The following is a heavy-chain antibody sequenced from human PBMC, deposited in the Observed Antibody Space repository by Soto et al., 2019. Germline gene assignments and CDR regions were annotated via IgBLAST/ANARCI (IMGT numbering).Heavy chain of an antibody. D-gene: IGHD4-17*01. V-gene: IGHV3-21*06. CDR1: GFNFRNFN. J-gene: IGHJ3*01. Sequence: GGSLRLSCEGSGFNFRNFNMIWVRQAPGKGLEWVSSVSGSSSYIYYADSVRGRFTVSRDNANNLVFLQMNGLRPEDTAMYYCARDLRGHYGPWGQGTMVTVS. CDR3: ARDLRGHYGP. CDR2: VSGSSSYI.